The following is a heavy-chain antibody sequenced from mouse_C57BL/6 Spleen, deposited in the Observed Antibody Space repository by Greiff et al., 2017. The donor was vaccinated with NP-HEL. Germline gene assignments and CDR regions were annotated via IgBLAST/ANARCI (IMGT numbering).Heavy chain of an antibody. D-gene: IGHD1-1*01. Sequence: VMLVESGPELVKPGDSVKISCKASGYAFSSSWMNWVKQRPGKGLEWIGRIYPGDGDTNYNGKFKGKATLTADKSSSTAYMQLSSLTSEDSAVYFCARVYYGAMDYWGQGTSVTVSS. CDR1: GYAFSSSW. V-gene: IGHV1-82*01. CDR3: ARVYYGAMDY. CDR2: IYPGDGDT. J-gene: IGHJ4*01.